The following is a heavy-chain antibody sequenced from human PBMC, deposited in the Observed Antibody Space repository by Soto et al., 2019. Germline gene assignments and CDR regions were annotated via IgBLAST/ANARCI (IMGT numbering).Heavy chain of an antibody. D-gene: IGHD2-2*01. CDR1: GGSISSYY. CDR3: ARRRRGCSSNSCYARAQYYYYMDV. CDR2: IYYSGST. J-gene: IGHJ6*03. Sequence: SETLSLTCTVSGGSISSYYWSWIRQPPGKGLEWIGYIYYSGSTNYNPSLKSRVTISVDTSKNQFSLKLSSVTAADTAVYYCARRRRGCSSNSCYARAQYYYYMDVWGKGTTVNVSS. V-gene: IGHV4-59*08.